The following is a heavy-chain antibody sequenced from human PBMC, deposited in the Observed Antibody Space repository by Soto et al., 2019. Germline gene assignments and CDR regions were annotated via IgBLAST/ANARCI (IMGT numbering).Heavy chain of an antibody. D-gene: IGHD3-10*01. CDR1: GGTFSRYA. CDR3: ARTPGVRNWFDS. Sequence: VRVALKAAGGTFSRYAVSCVRQAPGQGLEWMGGIIPIFGTANYAQKFQGRVTITADDSTSTAYMEMSSLRSEDTAVYYCARTPGVRNWFDSWGQGTLVTVSS. CDR2: IIPIFGTA. J-gene: IGHJ5*01. V-gene: IGHV1-69*01.